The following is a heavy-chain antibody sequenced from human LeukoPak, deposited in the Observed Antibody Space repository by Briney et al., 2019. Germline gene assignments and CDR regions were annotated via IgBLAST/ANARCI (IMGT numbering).Heavy chain of an antibody. CDR2: ISSSSSTI. D-gene: IGHD1-26*01. CDR3: ASGGATRSYWYFDL. J-gene: IGHJ2*01. CDR1: GFTFSSYS. V-gene: IGHV3-48*01. Sequence: GGSLRLSCAASGFTFSSYSMNWVRQAPGKGLEWVSYISSSSSTIYYADSVKGRFTISRDNAKNSLYLQMNSLRAEDTAVYYCASGGATRSYWYFDLRGRGTLVTVSS.